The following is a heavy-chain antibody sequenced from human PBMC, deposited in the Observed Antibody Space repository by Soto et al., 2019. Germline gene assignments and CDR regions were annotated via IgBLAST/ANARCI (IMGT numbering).Heavy chain of an antibody. Sequence: AESMKISCKGSGYSFTSYWIGWVRQMPGKGLEWMGIIYPGDSDTRYSPSFQGQVTISADKSISTAYLQWSSLKASDTAMYYCARYLRDSSSWYKYYSYYGMDFWCQGITVTVS. CDR2: IYPGDSDT. D-gene: IGHD6-13*01. CDR3: ARYLRDSSSWYKYYSYYGMDF. CDR1: GYSFTSYW. V-gene: IGHV5-51*01. J-gene: IGHJ6*02.